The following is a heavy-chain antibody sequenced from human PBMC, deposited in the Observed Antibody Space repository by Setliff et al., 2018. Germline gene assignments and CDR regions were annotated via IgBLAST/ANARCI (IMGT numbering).Heavy chain of an antibody. CDR2: INPNRGGT. CDR3: ARIMGIVGDNWFDP. V-gene: IGHV1-2*06. Sequence: ASVKVSCKASGYTFTGYYMHWVRQAPGQGLEWMGRINPNRGGTNYAQKFQGRVTMTRDTSISTAYMELSRLRSDDTAVYYCARIMGIVGDNWFDPWGQGTLVTVSS. CDR1: GYTFTGYY. D-gene: IGHD1-26*01. J-gene: IGHJ5*02.